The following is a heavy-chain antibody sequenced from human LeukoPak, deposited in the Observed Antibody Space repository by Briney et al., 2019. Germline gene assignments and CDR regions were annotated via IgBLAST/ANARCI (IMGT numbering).Heavy chain of an antibody. CDR3: ARGYGSGSYYTDP. CDR1: GGSISSYY. CDR2: IYHSGST. V-gene: IGHV4-59*12. Sequence: PSETLSLTCTVSGGSISSYYWSWIRQPPGKGLEWIGYIYHSGSTYYNPSLKSRVTISVDRSKNQFSLKLSSVTAADTAVYYCARGYGSGSYYTDPWGQGTLVTVSS. D-gene: IGHD3-10*01. J-gene: IGHJ5*02.